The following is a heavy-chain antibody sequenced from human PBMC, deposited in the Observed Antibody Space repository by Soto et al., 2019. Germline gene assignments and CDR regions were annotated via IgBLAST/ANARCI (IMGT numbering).Heavy chain of an antibody. J-gene: IGHJ1*01. CDR1: GDSVSSNSAA. V-gene: IGHV6-1*01. CDR3: ARDRDYCSGGSCYSGYFHH. CDR2: TYYRSKWYN. D-gene: IGHD2-15*01. Sequence: PSQTLSLTCAISGDSVSSNSAAWNWIRQSPSRGLEWLGRTYYRSKWYNEYAESVKSRITINPDTSKNQFALQLDSVTPEDTAVYFCARDRDYCSGGSCYSGYFHHWGQGTLVTVSS.